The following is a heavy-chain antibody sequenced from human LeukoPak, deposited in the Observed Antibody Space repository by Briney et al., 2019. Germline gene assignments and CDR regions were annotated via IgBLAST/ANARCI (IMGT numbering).Heavy chain of an antibody. V-gene: IGHV4-39*01. CDR1: GFTFSSYW. CDR2: IYFSGST. J-gene: IGHJ4*02. CDR3: ARRGSGWYQFDY. D-gene: IGHD6-19*01. Sequence: GSLRLSCAASGFTFSSYWMSWVRQAPGKGLEWVGTIYFSGSTYYSPSLKSRVTMSMDTAKNQFSLTLASATAADTAVYYCARRGSGWYQFDYWGQGTLVPVSS.